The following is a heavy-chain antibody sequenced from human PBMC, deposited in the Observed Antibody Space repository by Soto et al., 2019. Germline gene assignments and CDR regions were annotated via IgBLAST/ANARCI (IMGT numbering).Heavy chain of an antibody. CDR1: GYTFTSYY. CDR3: ARGDVVVVAATEYYFDY. Sequence: ASVKVSCKASGYTFTSYYMHWVRQAPGQGLEWMGIINPSGGSTSYAQKFQGRVTMTRDTSTSTVYMELSSLRSEDTAVYYCARGDVVVVAATEYYFDYWGQGTLVTVSS. D-gene: IGHD2-15*01. J-gene: IGHJ4*02. V-gene: IGHV1-46*03. CDR2: INPSGGST.